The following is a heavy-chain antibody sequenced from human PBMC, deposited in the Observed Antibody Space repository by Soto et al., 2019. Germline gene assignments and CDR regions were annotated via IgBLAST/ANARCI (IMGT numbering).Heavy chain of an antibody. CDR3: ARERYCSGGSCLVWFDP. Sequence: ASVKVSCKASGYAFTSYGISWVRQAPGQGLEWMGWISAYNGNTSYAQKLQGRVTMTTDTSTSTAYMELRSLRSDDTAVYYCARERYCSGGSCLVWFDPWGQGTLVTVSS. V-gene: IGHV1-18*01. CDR1: GYAFTSYG. D-gene: IGHD2-15*01. J-gene: IGHJ5*02. CDR2: ISAYNGNT.